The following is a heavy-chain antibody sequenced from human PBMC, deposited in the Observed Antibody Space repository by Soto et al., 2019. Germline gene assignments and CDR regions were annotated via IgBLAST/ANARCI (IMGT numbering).Heavy chain of an antibody. CDR1: GFTFSSYA. D-gene: IGHD3-3*01. CDR3: AKVPHLGFLEWLLVDDAFDI. Sequence: QVQLVESGGGVVQPGRSLRLSCAASGFTFSSYAMHWVRQAPGKGLEWVAVISYDGSNKYYADSVKGRFTISRDNSKNTLYLQMNSLRAEDTAVYYCAKVPHLGFLEWLLVDDAFDIWGQGTMVTVSS. CDR2: ISYDGSNK. J-gene: IGHJ3*02. V-gene: IGHV3-30*18.